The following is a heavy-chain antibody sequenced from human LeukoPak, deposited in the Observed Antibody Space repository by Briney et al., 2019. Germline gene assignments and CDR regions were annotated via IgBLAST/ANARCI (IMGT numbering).Heavy chain of an antibody. CDR3: ARDRYDSSGYYQGGWFDP. CDR2: IYSGGST. D-gene: IGHD3-22*01. CDR1: GFTFSRYS. V-gene: IGHV3-66*01. Sequence: PGGSLRLSCAASGFTFSRYSMNWVRQAPGKGLEWVSVIYSGGSTYYADSVKGRFTISRDNSKNTLYLQMNSLRAEDTAVYYCARDRYDSSGYYQGGWFDPWGQGTLVTVSS. J-gene: IGHJ5*02.